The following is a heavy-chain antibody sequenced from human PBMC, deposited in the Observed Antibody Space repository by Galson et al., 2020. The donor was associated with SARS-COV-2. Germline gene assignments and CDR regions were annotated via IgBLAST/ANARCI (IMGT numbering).Heavy chain of an antibody. CDR3: ARDSHSGGRADS. Sequence: GESLKISCAASGFSVSDNYVSWVRQAPGKGLEWVSITHGGGLTYYADSVKGRFTISRDNSKNALYLQMNSLRAEDTAVYYCARDSHSGGRADSWGQGTLVIVSS. J-gene: IGHJ5*01. CDR1: GFSVSDNY. V-gene: IGHV3-53*01. CDR2: THGGGLT. D-gene: IGHD1-26*01.